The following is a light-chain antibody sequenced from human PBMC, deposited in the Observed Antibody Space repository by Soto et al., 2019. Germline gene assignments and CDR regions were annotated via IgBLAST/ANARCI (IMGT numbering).Light chain of an antibody. CDR2: EVS. V-gene: IGLV2-14*01. CDR1: SSDVGGYNY. CDR3: RSYTSSSTLV. J-gene: IGLJ1*01. Sequence: QSALTQPASVSGSPGQSITISCTGTSSDVGGYNYVSWYQQHPGKAPKLMIYEVSNRPSGVSNRFSGSKSGNTASLTISGLQAEDEADYYCRSYTSSSTLVFGTGTKLTAL.